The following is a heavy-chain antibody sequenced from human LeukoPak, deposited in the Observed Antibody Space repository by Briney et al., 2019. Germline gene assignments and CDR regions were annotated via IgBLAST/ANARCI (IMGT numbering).Heavy chain of an antibody. J-gene: IGHJ6*02. CDR3: ARDNWNYGSSMDV. CDR2: IYYSGST. CDR1: SGSISSYY. Sequence: SETLSLTCTVSSGSISSYYWSWIRQPPGKGLEWIGYIYYSGSTNYNPSLKSRVTISVDTSKNQFSLKLSSVTAADTAVYYCARDNWNYGSSMDVWGQGTTVTVSS. D-gene: IGHD1-7*01. V-gene: IGHV4-59*01.